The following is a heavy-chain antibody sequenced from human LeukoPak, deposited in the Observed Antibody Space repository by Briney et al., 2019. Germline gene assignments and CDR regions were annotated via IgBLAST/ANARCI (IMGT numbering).Heavy chain of an antibody. CDR1: GGSFSGYY. CDR3: ARGGRRLQIAHYCSSTSCYRKTNFDY. CDR2: INHSGST. V-gene: IGHV4-34*01. D-gene: IGHD2-2*01. Sequence: SETLSLTCAVYGGSFSGYYWSWIRQPPGKGLEWIGEINHSGSTNHNPSLKSRVTISVDTSKNQFSLKLSSVTAADTAVYYCARGGRRLQIAHYCSSTSCYRKTNFDYWGQGTLVTVSS. J-gene: IGHJ4*02.